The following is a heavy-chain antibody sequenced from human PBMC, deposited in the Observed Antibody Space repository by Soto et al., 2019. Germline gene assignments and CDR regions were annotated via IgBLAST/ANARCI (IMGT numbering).Heavy chain of an antibody. J-gene: IGHJ6*02. CDR2: VRSKAYGGTT. CDR3: ARYTYTSRYSYYGMDV. D-gene: IGHD6-13*01. CDR1: GFTFGDYA. Sequence: EVQVVESGGSLVNPGRSLRLSCTTSGFTFGDYAMSWFRQAPGKGLEWVGVVRSKAYGGTTDYAASVKGRFDISSDDSKSIAYLQMNSVTTEDTAVYFCARYTYTSRYSYYGMDVWGHGTTVTVSS. V-gene: IGHV3-49*05.